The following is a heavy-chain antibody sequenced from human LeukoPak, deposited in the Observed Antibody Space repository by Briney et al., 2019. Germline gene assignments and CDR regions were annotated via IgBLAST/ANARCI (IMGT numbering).Heavy chain of an antibody. V-gene: IGHV3-9*01. CDR3: ARDRNGRHFDY. J-gene: IGHJ4*02. CDR1: GFTFDDYA. D-gene: IGHD2-8*01. Sequence: PGRSLRLSCAASGFTFDDYAMHWVRQAPGKGLEWVSGISWNSGNIGYADSVKGRFTISRDNAKNSLYLQMNSLRAEDTAVYYCARDRNGRHFDYWGQGTLVTVSS. CDR2: ISWNSGNI.